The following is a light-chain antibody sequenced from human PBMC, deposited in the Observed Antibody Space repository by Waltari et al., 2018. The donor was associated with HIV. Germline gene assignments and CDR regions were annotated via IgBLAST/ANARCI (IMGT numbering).Light chain of an antibody. V-gene: IGLV2-11*01. J-gene: IGLJ1*01. CDR1: SSDVGRSNY. Sequence: QSALTQPRSVSGSPGQSVTISCTGTSSDVGRSNYVSWYQHHPGKAPKLMSEDVSKRPSGVPDRFAGSKSGNTASLTISGLQAEDEAAYYCCSYAGSYPSVSGAGTEVTVL. CDR3: CSYAGSYPSV. CDR2: DVS.